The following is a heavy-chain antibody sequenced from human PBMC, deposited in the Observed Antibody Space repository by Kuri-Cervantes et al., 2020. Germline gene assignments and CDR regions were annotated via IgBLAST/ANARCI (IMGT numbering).Heavy chain of an antibody. J-gene: IGHJ4*02. Sequence: LSLTCTVSGGSISSSSYYWGWIRQPPGKGLEWVSYISSSGSTIYYADSVKGRFTISRDNAKNSLYLQMNSLRAEDTAVYYCARDAPLRYFDWLLYFDYWGQGTLVTVSS. D-gene: IGHD3-9*01. V-gene: IGHV3-11*04. CDR2: ISSSGSTI. CDR3: ARDAPLRYFDWLLYFDY. CDR1: GGSISSSSYY.